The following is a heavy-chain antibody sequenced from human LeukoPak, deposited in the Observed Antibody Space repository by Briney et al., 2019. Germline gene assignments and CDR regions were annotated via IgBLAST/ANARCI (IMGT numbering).Heavy chain of an antibody. Sequence: GGSLRLSCAASGFTFSNYWMSWVRQAPGKGLEWVANIKQDGSEKYYVDSVKGRFTISRDNAKNSLYLQMNSLRAEDTAVYYCARAEAWYSYGYESPHSYWGQGTLVTVSS. J-gene: IGHJ4*02. CDR1: GFTFSNYW. D-gene: IGHD5-18*01. CDR3: ARAEAWYSYGYESPHSY. CDR2: IKQDGSEK. V-gene: IGHV3-7*01.